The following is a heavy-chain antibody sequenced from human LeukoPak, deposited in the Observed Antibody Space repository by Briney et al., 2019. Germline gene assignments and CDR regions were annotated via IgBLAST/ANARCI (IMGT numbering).Heavy chain of an antibody. Sequence: SVKVSCKASGFTFTTYGISWVRQAPGPGLEWMGWISGYNGNRNNAQKLQGRVTMTTDTSTSTAYMELRSLRSDDTAVYYCAIDGRYNLNYADYWGQGTLVTVSS. CDR3: AIDGRYNLNYADY. D-gene: IGHD1-20*01. CDR1: GFTFTTYG. CDR2: ISGYNGNR. V-gene: IGHV1-18*01. J-gene: IGHJ4*02.